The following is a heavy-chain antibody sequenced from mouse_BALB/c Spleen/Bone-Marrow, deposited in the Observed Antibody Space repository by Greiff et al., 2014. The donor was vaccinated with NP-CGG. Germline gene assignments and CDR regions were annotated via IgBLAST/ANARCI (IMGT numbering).Heavy chain of an antibody. CDR2: IDPANGNT. CDR3: ARWLLPYGLDY. V-gene: IGHV14-3*02. J-gene: IGHJ4*01. D-gene: IGHD2-3*01. Sequence: EVKLQESGAELVKPGASVKLSCTASGFNIKDTYMHWVKQRPEQGLEWIGRIDPANGNTKYDPKFQGKATITADTSSNTAYLQLSSLTSEDTAVYCCARWLLPYGLDYWGQGTSVTVSS. CDR1: GFNIKDTY.